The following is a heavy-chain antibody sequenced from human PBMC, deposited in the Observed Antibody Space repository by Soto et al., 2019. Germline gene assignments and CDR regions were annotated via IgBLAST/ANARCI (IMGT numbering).Heavy chain of an antibody. D-gene: IGHD3-16*01. J-gene: IGHJ5*02. CDR1: GGSISSGDYY. CDR2: IYYSGST. V-gene: IGHV4-30-4*01. Sequence: PSETLSLTCTVSGGSISSGDYYWSWIRQPPGKGLEWIGYIYYSGSTYYNPSLKSRVTISVDTSKNQFSLKLSSVTAADTAVYYCARGFGGVENWFDPWGQGTLVTVSS. CDR3: ARGFGGVENWFDP.